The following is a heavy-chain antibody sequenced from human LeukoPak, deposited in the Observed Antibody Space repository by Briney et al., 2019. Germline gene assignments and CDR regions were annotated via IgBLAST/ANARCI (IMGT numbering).Heavy chain of an antibody. CDR3: AKDPPYYYDSSGYGGGAFDI. CDR1: GFTFSSYA. V-gene: IGHV3-23*01. Sequence: GGSLRLSCAASGFTFSSYAMSWVRQAPGKGLEWVSAISGSTGNTYYADSVKGRFTISRDNSKDTVHLQMNSLRAEDTAVYYCAKDPPYYYDSSGYGGGAFDIWGQGTMVTVSS. CDR2: ISGSTGNT. D-gene: IGHD3-22*01. J-gene: IGHJ3*02.